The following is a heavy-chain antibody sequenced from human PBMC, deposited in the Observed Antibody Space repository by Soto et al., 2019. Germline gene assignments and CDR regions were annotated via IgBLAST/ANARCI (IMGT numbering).Heavy chain of an antibody. CDR1: GYTFTSSG. J-gene: IGHJ3*01. CDR2: ISAHTGSS. CDR3: ARAFFYQGSDSRGYSFDAFDF. D-gene: IGHD3-22*01. V-gene: IGHV1-18*01. Sequence: QVQLVQSGAEVKKPGASVKVSCKASGYTFTSSGMSWVRQAPGQGLEWMGWISAHTGSSEYAQRFPGRVNMTTGRSTSPAYMELRGLGSDDTAVYYCARAFFYQGSDSRGYSFDAFDFWGPGTLVTVSS.